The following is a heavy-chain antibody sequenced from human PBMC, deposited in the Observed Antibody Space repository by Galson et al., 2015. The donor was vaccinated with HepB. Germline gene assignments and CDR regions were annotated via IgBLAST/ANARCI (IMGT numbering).Heavy chain of an antibody. CDR3: AKDRSSSSSRHGYFDY. CDR1: GFTFSIYG. D-gene: IGHD6-6*01. V-gene: IGHV3-30*02. CDR2: IRYAGSNK. Sequence: SLRLSCAASGFTFSIYGMHWVRQAPGKGLEWVASIRYAGSNKYYADSVEGRFTISRDNSKNTLYLQMNSLRAEDTAVYYCAKDRSSSSSRHGYFDYWGQGTLVTVSS. J-gene: IGHJ4*02.